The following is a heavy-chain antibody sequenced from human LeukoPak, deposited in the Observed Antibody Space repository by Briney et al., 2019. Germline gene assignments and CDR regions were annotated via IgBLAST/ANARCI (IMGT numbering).Heavy chain of an antibody. CDR2: ISRNGRNT. V-gene: IGHV3-64*01. CDR1: GFTFSSYS. Sequence: GGSLRLSCAASGFTFSSYSMNWVRQAPGKGLEFASAISRNGRNTYYANSVKGRFTISRDISKNTLYLQMNSLRAEDTAVYYCAKIPNLKYSTTGGWFDPWGQGTLVTVSS. CDR3: AKIPNLKYSTTGGWFDP. D-gene: IGHD6-6*01. J-gene: IGHJ5*02.